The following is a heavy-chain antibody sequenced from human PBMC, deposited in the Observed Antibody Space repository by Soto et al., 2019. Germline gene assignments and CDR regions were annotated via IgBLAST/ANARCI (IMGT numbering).Heavy chain of an antibody. J-gene: IGHJ4*02. CDR3: ARESGYSSSWFNYFDY. V-gene: IGHV4-30-4*01. Sequence: PSETLSLTCTVSGGSISSGDYYWSWIRQPPGKGLEWIGYIYYSGSTYYNPSLKSRVTISVDTSKNQFSLKLSSVTAADTAVYYCARESGYSSSWFNYFDYWGQGTLVNVSS. CDR2: IYYSGST. CDR1: GGSISSGDYY. D-gene: IGHD6-13*01.